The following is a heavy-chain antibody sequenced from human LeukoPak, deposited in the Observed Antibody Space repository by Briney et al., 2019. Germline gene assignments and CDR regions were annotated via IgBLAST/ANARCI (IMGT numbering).Heavy chain of an antibody. Sequence: PGGSLRLSCAASGFTFSSYWMSWVRQAPGKGLEWVANIKQDGSEKYYVDSVKGRFTISRDNAKSSLYLQMNSLRAEDTAVYYCARSKNPGYSSGWLDYWGQGTLVTVSS. CDR3: ARSKNPGYSSGWLDY. J-gene: IGHJ4*02. CDR1: GFTFSSYW. V-gene: IGHV3-7*01. CDR2: IKQDGSEK. D-gene: IGHD6-19*01.